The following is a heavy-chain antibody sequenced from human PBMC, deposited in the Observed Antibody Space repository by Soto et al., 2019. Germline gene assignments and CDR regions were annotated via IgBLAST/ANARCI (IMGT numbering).Heavy chain of an antibody. CDR3: AKGVSSSAWSASDN. Sequence: GGSLRLSCAASGFTFSSYAMTWVHQAPGKGLEWVSVISDSDNATYYADSVKGRFTISRDNSKNTLYLQFNSLRAEDTAVYYCAKGVSSSAWSASDNWGQGTLVTVSS. D-gene: IGHD6-19*01. J-gene: IGHJ4*02. CDR1: GFTFSSYA. V-gene: IGHV3-23*01. CDR2: ISDSDNAT.